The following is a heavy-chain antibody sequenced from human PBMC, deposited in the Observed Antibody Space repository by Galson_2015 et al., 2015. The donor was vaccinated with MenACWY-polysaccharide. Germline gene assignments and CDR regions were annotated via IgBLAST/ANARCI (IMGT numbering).Heavy chain of an antibody. J-gene: IGHJ4*02. CDR2: INPDRGNT. Sequence: SVKVSCKASGYTFSTYDIHWVRQAPGQGLEWMGWINPDRGNTSFAEKVQGRVTMTRDTSVNKTYMELNSLRSDDTAVYYCGRGTYSDARSGPGYWGQGTLVTVSS. V-gene: IGHV1-2*02. CDR3: GRGTYSDARSGPGY. D-gene: IGHD3-16*01. CDR1: GYTFSTYD.